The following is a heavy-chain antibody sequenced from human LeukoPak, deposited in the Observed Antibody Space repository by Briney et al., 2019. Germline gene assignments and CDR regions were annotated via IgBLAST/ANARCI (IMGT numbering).Heavy chain of an antibody. J-gene: IGHJ4*02. D-gene: IGHD6-13*01. CDR2: IYYSGST. CDR1: GGSISSYY. Sequence: PSETLSLTCTVSGGSISSYYWSWIRQPPGKGLEWIGYIYYSGSTNYNPSLKSRVTISVDTSKNQFSLKLSSVTAADTAVYYCARRGYSSSWYGRGVHDYWGQGTLVTVSS. V-gene: IGHV4-59*01. CDR3: ARRGYSSSWYGRGVHDY.